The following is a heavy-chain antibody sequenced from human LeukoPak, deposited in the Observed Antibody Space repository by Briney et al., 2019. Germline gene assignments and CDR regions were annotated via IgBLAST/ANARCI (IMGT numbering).Heavy chain of an antibody. Sequence: GGSLRLSCAASGFTFSSYSMNWVRQAPGKGLEWVSYISSSSSTIYYADSVKGRFTISRDNPKNSLYLQMNNLRADDTAVYYCTRDTDGSLDYWGQGILVTVAS. J-gene: IGHJ4*02. CDR3: TRDTDGSLDY. CDR2: ISSSSSTI. CDR1: GFTFSSYS. D-gene: IGHD1-26*01. V-gene: IGHV3-48*04.